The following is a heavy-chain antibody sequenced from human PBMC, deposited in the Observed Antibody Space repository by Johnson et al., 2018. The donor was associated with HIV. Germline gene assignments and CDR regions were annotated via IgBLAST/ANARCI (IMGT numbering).Heavy chain of an antibody. CDR2: ISGSGGST. J-gene: IGHJ3*02. CDR3: VREEGNDILTRGDAFDI. D-gene: IGHD3-9*01. CDR1: GFTFSSYA. Sequence: VQLVESGGGLVQPGGSLRLACAASGFTFSSYAMSWVRQAPGKGLEWVSAISGSGGSTYYADCVKGRFTISRENSKKTLYLKMNSLRAEDTAVYYCVREEGNDILTRGDAFDIWGQGTLVTVSS. V-gene: IGHV3-23*04.